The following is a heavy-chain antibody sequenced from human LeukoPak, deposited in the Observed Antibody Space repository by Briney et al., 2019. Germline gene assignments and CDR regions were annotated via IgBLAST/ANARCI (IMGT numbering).Heavy chain of an antibody. V-gene: IGHV1-3*01. CDR1: GGTFSSYA. CDR2: INAGNGNT. Sequence: VASVKVSCKASGGTFSSYAISWVRQAPGQRLEWMGWINAGNGNTKYSQKFQGRVTITRDTSASTAYMELSSLRSEDTAVYYCARDLSRMYGSGSGIGDYWGQGTLVTVSS. J-gene: IGHJ4*02. D-gene: IGHD3-10*01. CDR3: ARDLSRMYGSGSGIGDY.